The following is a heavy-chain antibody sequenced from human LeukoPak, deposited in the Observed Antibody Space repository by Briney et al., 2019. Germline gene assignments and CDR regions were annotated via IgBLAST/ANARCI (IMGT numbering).Heavy chain of an antibody. D-gene: IGHD6-13*01. V-gene: IGHV4-59*01. J-gene: IGHJ6*03. Sequence: TSETLSLTCTVSGGFISSYYWNWIRQTRGKGLEWIGYMCYSGSTNYNPSLKSRVTISVDTSKNQFSQKLSSVTAADTAVYYCARGGIAAAGTQSYYYYYMDVWGKGTTVTISS. CDR2: MCYSGST. CDR1: GGFISSYY. CDR3: ARGGIAAAGTQSYYYYYMDV.